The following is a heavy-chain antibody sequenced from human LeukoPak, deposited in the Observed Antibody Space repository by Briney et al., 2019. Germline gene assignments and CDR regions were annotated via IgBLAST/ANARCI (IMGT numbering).Heavy chain of an antibody. CDR1: GGSFSGYY. V-gene: IGHV4-34*01. CDR2: IYYSGST. CDR3: ARLHYGDYGEDY. J-gene: IGHJ4*02. Sequence: PSETLSLTCAVYGGSFSGYYWSWIRQPPGKGLEWIGSIYYSGSTYYNPSLKSRVTISVDTSKNQFSLKLSSVTAADTAVYYCARLHYGDYGEDYWGQGTLVTVSS. D-gene: IGHD4-17*01.